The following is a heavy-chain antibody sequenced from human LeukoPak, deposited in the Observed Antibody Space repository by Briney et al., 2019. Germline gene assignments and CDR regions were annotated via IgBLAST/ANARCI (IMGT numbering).Heavy chain of an antibody. CDR2: IHYSGNT. CDR1: GGSTSSSNYY. V-gene: IGHV4-39*01. J-gene: IGHJ5*02. CDR3: ARRLTQYDCFDP. D-gene: IGHD2-2*01. Sequence: KASETLSLTCTVSGGSTSSSNYYWGWIRQPPGKGLEWIGGIHYSGNTYYNPSLKSRVTISVDTSKNQFSLKLSSVTAADTAVYYCARRLTQYDCFDPWGQGILVTVSS.